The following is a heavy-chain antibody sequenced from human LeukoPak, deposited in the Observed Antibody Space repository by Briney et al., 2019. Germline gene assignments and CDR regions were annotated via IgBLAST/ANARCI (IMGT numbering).Heavy chain of an antibody. D-gene: IGHD3-10*02. V-gene: IGHV3-48*01. Sequence: GGSLRLSCAASVFTFSSYGMNCVRQAPGKGLEWLSYLSNTGNIHYAQSVKGRFTISRDNAKSSLYLQMDGLRAEDTAVYYCARRGDSPMIGDHWGQGILVTVAS. CDR1: VFTFSSYG. J-gene: IGHJ4*02. CDR2: LSNTGNI. CDR3: ARRGDSPMIGDH.